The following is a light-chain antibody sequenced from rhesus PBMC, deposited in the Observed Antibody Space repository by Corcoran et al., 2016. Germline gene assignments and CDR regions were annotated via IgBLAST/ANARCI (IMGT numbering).Light chain of an antibody. CDR1: QSVGSY. Sequence: ETVVTQSPATLALSPGERATLSCRASQSVGSYLAWYQQKPGQAPRLLIYGAATRATGIPDRFSGRGSGTDVTLTISSLEPEDVGVYYCQQSSNLWTFGQGTKVEIK. CDR3: QQSSNLWT. V-gene: IGKV3-24*04. J-gene: IGKJ1*01. CDR2: GAA.